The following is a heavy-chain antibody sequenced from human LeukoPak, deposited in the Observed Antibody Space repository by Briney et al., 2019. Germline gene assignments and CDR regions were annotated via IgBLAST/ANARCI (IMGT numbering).Heavy chain of an antibody. CDR1: SYTFTSYG. V-gene: IGHV1-18*01. CDR3: ARSSGSYGDLLYYFDY. J-gene: IGHJ4*02. Sequence: ASVKVSCKASSYTFTSYGISWVRQAPGQGLEWMGWISAYNGNTNYAQKLQGRVTMTTDTSTSTAYMELRSLRSDDTAVYYCARSSGSYGDLLYYFDYWGQGTLVTVSS. CDR2: ISAYNGNT. D-gene: IGHD1-26*01.